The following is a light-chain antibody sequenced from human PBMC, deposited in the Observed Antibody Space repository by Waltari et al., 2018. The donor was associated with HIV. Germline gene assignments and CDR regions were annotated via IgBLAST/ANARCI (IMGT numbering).Light chain of an antibody. J-gene: IGKJ1*01. CDR2: GAS. V-gene: IGKV3-15*01. Sequence: IVMTQSPPTLSVSPGERATLSCRASQSVSNNLAWYQQKPGQAPRRLIYGASTRATGIPARFSGSGSGTDFILTITSLQSEDFAVYYCQQYNNWWTFGQGTKVEIK. CDR3: QQYNNWWT. CDR1: QSVSNN.